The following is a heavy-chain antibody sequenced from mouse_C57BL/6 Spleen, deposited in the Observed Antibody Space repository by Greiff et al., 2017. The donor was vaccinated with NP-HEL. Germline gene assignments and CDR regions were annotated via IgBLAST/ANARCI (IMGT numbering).Heavy chain of an antibody. J-gene: IGHJ2*01. D-gene: IGHD2-5*01. Sequence: QVQLQQPGAELVRPGSSVKLSCKASGYTFTSYWMDWVKQRPGQGLEWIGNIYPSDSETHYNQKFKDKATLTVDKSSSTAYMQLSSLTSEDSAVDYCARAYYSNHFDYWGQGTTLTVSS. CDR1: GYTFTSYW. CDR2: IYPSDSET. V-gene: IGHV1-61*01. CDR3: ARAYYSNHFDY.